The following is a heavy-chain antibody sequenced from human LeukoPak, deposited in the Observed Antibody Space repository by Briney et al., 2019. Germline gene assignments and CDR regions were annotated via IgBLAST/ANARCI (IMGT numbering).Heavy chain of an antibody. D-gene: IGHD2-2*01. Sequence: GGSLRLSCAASGNYWMHWVRQAPRKGLVWVSHVNSDGSWTSHADSVKGRFTISKDNAKNTEYLQMNNLRTEDTAVYYCVSFYETNWGRGTLVTVSS. J-gene: IGHJ4*02. CDR2: VNSDGSWT. CDR3: VSFYETN. V-gene: IGHV3-74*01. CDR1: GNYW.